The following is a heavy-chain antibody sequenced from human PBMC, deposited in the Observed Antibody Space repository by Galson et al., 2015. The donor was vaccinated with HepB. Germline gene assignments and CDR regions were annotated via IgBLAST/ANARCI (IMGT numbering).Heavy chain of an antibody. CDR3: AREWGIVGYSGFDY. D-gene: IGHD5-12*01. Sequence: SVKVSCKASGGTFSSYTISWVRQAPGQGLEWMGRIIPILGIANYAQKFQGRVTITADKSTSTAYMELSSLRSEDKAVYYCAREWGIVGYSGFDYWGQGTLVTVSS. CDR1: GGTFSSYT. V-gene: IGHV1-69*04. J-gene: IGHJ4*02. CDR2: IIPILGIA.